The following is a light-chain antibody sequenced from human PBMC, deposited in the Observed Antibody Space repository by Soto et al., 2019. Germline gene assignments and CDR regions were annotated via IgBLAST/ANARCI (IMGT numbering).Light chain of an antibody. Sequence: QSALTQPPSASGSPGQSVTISCTGTSSDVGAYNYLSWYQQHPGKAPKLMIYEVSKRPSGVPDRFSGSKSGNTASLTASGLQAADEADYYCSSYAGSNNYVFGTGTKVTVL. CDR1: SSDVGAYNY. CDR2: EVS. V-gene: IGLV2-8*01. J-gene: IGLJ1*01. CDR3: SSYAGSNNYV.